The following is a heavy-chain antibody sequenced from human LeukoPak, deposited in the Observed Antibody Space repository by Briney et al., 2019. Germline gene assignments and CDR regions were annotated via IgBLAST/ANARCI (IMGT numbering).Heavy chain of an antibody. CDR3: AREDEELQNWFDP. CDR2: ISYDGSNK. Sequence: GGSLRLSCAASGFTFSSYAMHWVHQAPGKGLEWVAVISYDGSNKYYADSVKGRFTISRDNSKNTLYLQMNSLRAEDTAVYYCAREDEELQNWFDPWGQGTLVTVSS. D-gene: IGHD1-26*01. V-gene: IGHV3-30-3*01. CDR1: GFTFSSYA. J-gene: IGHJ5*02.